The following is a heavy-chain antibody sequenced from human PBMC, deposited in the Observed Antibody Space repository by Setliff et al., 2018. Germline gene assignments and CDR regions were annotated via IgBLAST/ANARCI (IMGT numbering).Heavy chain of an antibody. CDR1: GGSISSGVYY. CDR3: ARTGTYRYFDY. J-gene: IGHJ4*02. D-gene: IGHD1-1*01. V-gene: IGHV4-39*01. Sequence: PSETLSLTCNVSGGSISSGVYYWGWIRQPPGKGLEWIGRIHYRGTTYSNASLASRLTISVDTSKNQVSLNLRSVTAADTAVYYCARTGTYRYFDYWGQGTQVTVSS. CDR2: IHYRGTT.